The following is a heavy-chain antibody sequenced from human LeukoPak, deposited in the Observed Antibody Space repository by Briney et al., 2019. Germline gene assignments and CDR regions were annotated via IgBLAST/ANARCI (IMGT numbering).Heavy chain of an antibody. CDR1: GFTFSTYW. J-gene: IGHJ4*02. D-gene: IGHD2-2*01. CDR3: ARERSDIVVVPAAIPTEFDY. Sequence: GGSLTLSCAASGFTFSTYWMSWVRQAPRKGLEWVANIKQDGSEKYYVDSVKGRFTISRDNTKNSLYLQVNSLRAEDTAVYYCARERSDIVVVPAAIPTEFDYWGQGTLVTVSS. CDR2: IKQDGSEK. V-gene: IGHV3-7*01.